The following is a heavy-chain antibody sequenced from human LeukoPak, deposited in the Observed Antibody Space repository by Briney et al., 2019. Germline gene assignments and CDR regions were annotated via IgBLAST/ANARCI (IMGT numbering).Heavy chain of an antibody. V-gene: IGHV1-69*13. Sequence: ASVTVSCKASGGTFSSYAISGLGQAPGQGREGMGVIIPIFGTANYAQKFQGRVTITADESTSTAYMELSSLRSEDTAVYYCASAPNSSGWYHGRDWGQGTLVTVSS. CDR1: GGTFSSYA. J-gene: IGHJ4*02. D-gene: IGHD6-19*01. CDR2: IIPIFGTA. CDR3: ASAPNSSGWYHGRD.